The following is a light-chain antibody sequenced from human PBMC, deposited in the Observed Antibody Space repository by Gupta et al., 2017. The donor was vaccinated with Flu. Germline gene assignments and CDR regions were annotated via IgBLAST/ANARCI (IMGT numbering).Light chain of an antibody. V-gene: IGKV1-6*01. J-gene: IGKJ1*01. CDR3: LQDDNYPRT. CDR1: QGIRKD. CDR2: AAS. Sequence: AIQMTQSPSSLSASVGDRVIISCRASQGIRKDLGWYQQKPGKAPKLLIYAASILQRGVPSRFSGSGSGTDFTLTINNLQPEDFGTYYCLQDDNYPRTFGQGTKVEI.